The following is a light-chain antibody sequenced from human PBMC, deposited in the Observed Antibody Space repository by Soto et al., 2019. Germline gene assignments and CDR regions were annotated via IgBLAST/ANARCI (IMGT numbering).Light chain of an antibody. CDR3: QQYGSSPGT. CDR2: GAS. V-gene: IGKV3-20*01. J-gene: IGKJ1*01. Sequence: EIALTQSPGTLSLSPGEIATLSCRASQSVSSSYLAWYQQKPGQAPRLLIYGASSRATGIPDRFSGSGSGTDFTLTISRLEPEDFAVYYCQQYGSSPGTFGHGTKVEIK. CDR1: QSVSSSY.